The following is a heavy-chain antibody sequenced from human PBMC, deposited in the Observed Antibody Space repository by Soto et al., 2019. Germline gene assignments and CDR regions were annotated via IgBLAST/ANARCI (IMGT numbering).Heavy chain of an antibody. D-gene: IGHD3-3*01. V-gene: IGHV1-69*13. Sequence: SVKVSCKASGGTFSSYAISWVRQAPGQGLEWMGGIIPIFGTANYAQKFQGRVTITADESTSTAYMELSSLRSEDTAVYYCARHEGIRFLEWLLKNYYYYGMDVWGQGTTVTVSS. J-gene: IGHJ6*02. CDR3: ARHEGIRFLEWLLKNYYYYGMDV. CDR1: GGTFSSYA. CDR2: IIPIFGTA.